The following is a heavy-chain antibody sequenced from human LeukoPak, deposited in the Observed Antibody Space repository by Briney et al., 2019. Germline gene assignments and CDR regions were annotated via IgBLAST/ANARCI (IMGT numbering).Heavy chain of an antibody. V-gene: IGHV3-33*01. J-gene: IGHJ4*02. Sequence: PGGSLRLSCAASGFTFSNYGMHWVRQAPGKGLEWVALIWYDGRTKFHADSVKGRLTISRDNSKNTLYLQMDSLRDEDTAVYYCAREWGRIAVAGGPGYWGQGSRVTVSS. CDR1: GFTFSNYG. CDR3: AREWGRIAVAGGPGY. D-gene: IGHD6-19*01. CDR2: IWYDGRTK.